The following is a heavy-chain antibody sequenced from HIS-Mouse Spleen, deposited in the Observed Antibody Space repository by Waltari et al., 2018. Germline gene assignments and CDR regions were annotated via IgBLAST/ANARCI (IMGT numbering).Heavy chain of an antibody. Sequence: QVQLQESGPGLVKPSETLSLTCTVSGYSISSGYYWGWIRQPPGKGLEWIGSIYHSGRTYSNPSLKSRVTISVDTSKNQFSLKLSSVTAADTAVYYCARDPGYSSSSNAFDICGQGTMVTVSS. CDR2: IYHSGRT. D-gene: IGHD6-6*01. J-gene: IGHJ3*02. CDR3: ARDPGYSSSSNAFDI. V-gene: IGHV4-38-2*02. CDR1: GYSISSGYY.